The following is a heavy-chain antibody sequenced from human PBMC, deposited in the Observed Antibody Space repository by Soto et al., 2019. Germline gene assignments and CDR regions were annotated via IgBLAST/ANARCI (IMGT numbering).Heavy chain of an antibody. V-gene: IGHV1-18*04. CDR3: ARDPRYSGYDQGHRFDY. CDR2: ISAYNGNT. Sequence: GASVKVSCKASGYTFTSYGISWVRQAPGQGLEWMGWISAYNGNTNYAQKLQGRVTMTTDTSTGTAYMELRSLRSDDTAVYYCARDPRYSGYDQGHRFDYWGQGTLVTVSS. D-gene: IGHD5-12*01. CDR1: GYTFTSYG. J-gene: IGHJ4*02.